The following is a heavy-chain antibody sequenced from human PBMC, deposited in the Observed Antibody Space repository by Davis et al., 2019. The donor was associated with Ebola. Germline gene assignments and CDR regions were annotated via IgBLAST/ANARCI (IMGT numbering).Heavy chain of an antibody. Sequence: GESLKISCAASGFTFSAHSMNWVRQAPGKGLEWVSFISSRSSYIYYADSLKGRFTISRDNAKSSVYLQMNSLRAEDTAVYYCARGVAVAGFYFDYWGQGTLVTVSS. CDR3: ARGVAVAGFYFDY. V-gene: IGHV3-21*04. J-gene: IGHJ4*02. CDR2: ISSRSSYI. CDR1: GFTFSAHS. D-gene: IGHD6-19*01.